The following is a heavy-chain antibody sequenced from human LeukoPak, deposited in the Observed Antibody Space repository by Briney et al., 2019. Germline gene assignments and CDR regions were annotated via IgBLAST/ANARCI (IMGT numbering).Heavy chain of an antibody. D-gene: IGHD3-3*01. V-gene: IGHV1-69*13. J-gene: IGHJ6*02. CDR2: IIPIFGTA. CDR3: ARDSETIRPRPPNYYYYYGMDV. Sequence: SVQVSCKASGGTFSSYAISWVRQAPGQGLEWMGGIIPIFGTANYAQKFQGRVTITADESTSTAYMELSSLRSEDTAVYYCARDSETIRPRPPNYYYYYGMDVWGQGTTVTVSS. CDR1: GGTFSSYA.